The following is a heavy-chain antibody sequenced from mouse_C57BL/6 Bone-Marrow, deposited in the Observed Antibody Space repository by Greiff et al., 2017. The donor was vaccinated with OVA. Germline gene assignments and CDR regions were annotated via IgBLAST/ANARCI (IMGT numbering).Heavy chain of an antibody. V-gene: IGHV1-5*01. CDR3: TRWGYEYLAWFAY. Sequence: EVQLQQSGTVLARPGASVKMSCKTSGYTSTSYWMHWVKQRPGQGLEWIGAIYPGNSDTSYNQKFKGKAKLTAVTSASTAYMARSSLTNEDSAVYFCTRWGYEYLAWFAYWGQGTLVTVSA. J-gene: IGHJ3*01. CDR2: IYPGNSDT. D-gene: IGHD5-1*01. CDR1: GYTSTSYW.